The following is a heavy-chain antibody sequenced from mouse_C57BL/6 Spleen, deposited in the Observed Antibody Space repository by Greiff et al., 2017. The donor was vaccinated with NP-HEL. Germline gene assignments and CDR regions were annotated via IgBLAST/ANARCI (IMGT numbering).Heavy chain of an antibody. CDR3: ARYYYGSSYVAFDY. J-gene: IGHJ2*01. D-gene: IGHD1-1*01. CDR1: GFTFTDYY. CDR2: IRNKANGYTT. V-gene: IGHV7-3*01. Sequence: EVKLVESGGGLVQPGGSLSLSCAASGFTFTDYYMSWVRQPPGKALEWLGFIRNKANGYTTEYSASVKGRFTISRDNSQSILYLQMNALRAEDSATYYCARYYYGSSYVAFDYWGQGTTLTVSS.